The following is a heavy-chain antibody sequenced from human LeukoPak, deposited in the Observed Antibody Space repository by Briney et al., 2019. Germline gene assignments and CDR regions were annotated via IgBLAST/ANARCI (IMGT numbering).Heavy chain of an antibody. D-gene: IGHD6-19*01. CDR3: ATSVVGGTKYYYYGMDV. J-gene: IGHJ6*02. V-gene: IGHV1-24*01. Sequence: ASVKVSCKVSGYTLTELSMHWVRQAPGKGLEWMGGFDPEDGETIYAQKFQGRVTMTEGTSTDTAYMELSSLRSEDTAVYYCATSVVGGTKYYYYGMDVWGQGTTVTVSS. CDR1: GYTLTELS. CDR2: FDPEDGET.